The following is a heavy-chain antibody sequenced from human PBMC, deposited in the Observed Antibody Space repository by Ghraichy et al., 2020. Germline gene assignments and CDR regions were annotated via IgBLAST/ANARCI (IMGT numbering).Heavy chain of an antibody. V-gene: IGHV3-7*01. CDR2: IKQDGSEI. CDR3: ARQDSLVAFPF. J-gene: IGHJ3*01. CDR1: GFTFRTSW. Sequence: GGSLRLSCAASGFTFRTSWMSWVRQAPGKGLEWVANIKQDGSEIYYVDSVKGRFTISRDNAKNSLYLQMNSLRAEDTAMYYCARQDSLVAFPFWGQGTTVTVSS. D-gene: IGHD2-15*01.